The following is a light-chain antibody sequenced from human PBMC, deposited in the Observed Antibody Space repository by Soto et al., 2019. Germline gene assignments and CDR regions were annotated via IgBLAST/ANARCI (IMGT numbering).Light chain of an antibody. Sequence: QSVLTQPPSASGSPGQSVTISCTGTSSDVGGYNYVSWYQQHPGKAPKLMIYEVNKRPSGVPDRFSGSKSGNTASLTVSGLQAEDEAYFYRSSYAGHNNFGVLRTWTKVTGL. J-gene: IGLJ1*01. CDR1: SSDVGGYNY. V-gene: IGLV2-8*01. CDR3: SSYAGHNNFGV. CDR2: EVN.